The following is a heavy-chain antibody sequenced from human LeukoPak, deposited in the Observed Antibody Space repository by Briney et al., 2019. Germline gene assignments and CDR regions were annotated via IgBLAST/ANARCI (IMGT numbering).Heavy chain of an antibody. J-gene: IGHJ4*02. Sequence: GGSLRLSCAASGFTFSSYAMSWFRQAPGKGLEWVGFIRSKAYGGTTEYAASVKGRFTISRDDSKSIAYLQMNSLKTEDTAVYYCTRCRDSSSWYVAYWGQGTLVTVSS. V-gene: IGHV3-49*03. D-gene: IGHD6-13*01. CDR2: IRSKAYGGTT. CDR3: TRCRDSSSWYVAY. CDR1: GFTFSSYA.